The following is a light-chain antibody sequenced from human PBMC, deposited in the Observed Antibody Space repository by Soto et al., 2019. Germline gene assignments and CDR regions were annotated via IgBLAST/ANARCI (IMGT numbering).Light chain of an antibody. CDR2: DAS. V-gene: IGKV3D-15*01. Sequence: EIVLTQSPATLSVSPGERATLSCRASQSIGSTLAWYQQKSGQPPRLLIYDASTRATGFPARFSGSGSGTEFTLSLSSLQSEDFAVYYCQQDNNWPLTFGEGTTVEIK. CDR1: QSIGST. J-gene: IGKJ4*01. CDR3: QQDNNWPLT.